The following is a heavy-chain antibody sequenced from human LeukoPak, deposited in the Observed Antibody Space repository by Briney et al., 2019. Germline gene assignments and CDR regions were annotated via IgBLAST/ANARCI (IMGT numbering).Heavy chain of an antibody. V-gene: IGHV1-2*02. J-gene: IGHJ6*02. CDR1: GYTFTGYY. Sequence: ASVKVTCKASGYTFTGYYMHWVRQAPGQGLEWMGLINPNSGGTNYAQKFQGRVTMTRDTSISTAYMELSRLRTDDTAVYYCARDRDYYDSSGYYNGYYYGMDVWGQGTTVTVSS. D-gene: IGHD3-22*01. CDR3: ARDRDYYDSSGYYNGYYYGMDV. CDR2: INPNSGGT.